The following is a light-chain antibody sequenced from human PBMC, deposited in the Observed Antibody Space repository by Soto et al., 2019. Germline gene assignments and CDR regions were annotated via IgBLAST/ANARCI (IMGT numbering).Light chain of an antibody. CDR3: QQYGSSPRT. J-gene: IGKJ3*01. Sequence: EIVLTQSPGTLSLSPGERATLSCRASQRVSSSYLAWYQQKPGQAPRLLIYGASSRATGIPDRFSGSGSGTDFTLTIIRLEPEDFAVYYCQQYGSSPRTFGPGTKVDIK. CDR2: GAS. V-gene: IGKV3-20*01. CDR1: QRVSSSY.